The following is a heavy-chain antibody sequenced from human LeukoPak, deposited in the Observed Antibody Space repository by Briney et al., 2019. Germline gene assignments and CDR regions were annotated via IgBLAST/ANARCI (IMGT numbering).Heavy chain of an antibody. CDR3: AFGREVHSGSYTR. D-gene: IGHD1-26*01. CDR1: GGTFSSYA. Sequence: ASVKVSCMASGGTFSSYAISWVRPAPGQGLAWMGGIIPIFGTAYYAQKLQGRVTINADESTSTAYMELSSLRSEDTAVYYCAFGREVHSGSYTRWGQGTLVTVSS. V-gene: IGHV1-69*13. J-gene: IGHJ4*02. CDR2: IIPIFGTA.